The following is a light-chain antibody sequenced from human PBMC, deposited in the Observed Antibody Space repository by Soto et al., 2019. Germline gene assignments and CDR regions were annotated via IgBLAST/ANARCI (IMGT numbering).Light chain of an antibody. J-gene: IGKJ1*01. CDR1: QSISSY. CDR2: DAS. V-gene: IGKV1-5*01. Sequence: DIQMTQSPSSLSASVGDRVTITCRASQSISSYLNWYQQKPGKAPKVLIWDASTLQRGVPSRFSGSGSGTEFTLTISSLQPDDFATYYCQQYNDYSTWTFGQGTKVDIK. CDR3: QQYNDYSTWT.